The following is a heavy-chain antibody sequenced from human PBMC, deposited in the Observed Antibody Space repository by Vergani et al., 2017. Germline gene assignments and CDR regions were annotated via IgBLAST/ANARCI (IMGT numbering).Heavy chain of an antibody. D-gene: IGHD3-10*01. Sequence: QVQLQQWGAGLLKPSETLSLTCAVYGGSFSGYYWSWIRQPPGKGLEWIGEINHSGNTNYNPSLKSRVTISVDTSKNQFSLNLRSVTAADTAVYYCARVRAGGNYYGSGTPGYYYMDVWGKGTTVTVSS. CDR3: ARVRAGGNYYGSGTPGYYYMDV. J-gene: IGHJ6*03. CDR1: GGSFSGYY. V-gene: IGHV4-34*01. CDR2: INHSGNT.